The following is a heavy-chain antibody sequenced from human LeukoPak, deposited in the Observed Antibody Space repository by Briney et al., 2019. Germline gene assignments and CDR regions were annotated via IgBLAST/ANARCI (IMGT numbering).Heavy chain of an antibody. CDR3: ARAGDAFDL. CDR2: IWYDGSDE. V-gene: IGHV3-33*01. CDR1: GFTFSSYG. J-gene: IGHJ3*01. Sequence: GGSLRLSCAASGFTFSSYGMHWVRPAPGKGLEWVAVIWYDGSDEYYTDSVKGRFTIFRDNSKNTLYLQMNSLRAEDTAIYYCARAGDAFDLWGQGTMVTASS.